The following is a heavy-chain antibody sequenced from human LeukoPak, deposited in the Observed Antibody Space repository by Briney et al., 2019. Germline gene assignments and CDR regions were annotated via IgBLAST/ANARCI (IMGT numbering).Heavy chain of an antibody. CDR1: GFTFSSYS. D-gene: IGHD2-2*01. J-gene: IGHJ5*02. V-gene: IGHV3-21*05. Sequence: GGSLRLSCAASGFTFSSYSMNWVRQAPGKGLEWVSYISSSSSYTNYADSVKGRFTISRDNAKNSLYLQMNSLRAEDTAVYYCARVDVVPAANYNWFDPWGQGTLVTVSS. CDR3: ARVDVVPAANYNWFDP. CDR2: ISSSSSYT.